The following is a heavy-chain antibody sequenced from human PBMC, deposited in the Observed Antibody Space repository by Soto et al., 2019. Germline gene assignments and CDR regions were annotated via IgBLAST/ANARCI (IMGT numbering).Heavy chain of an antibody. CDR3: ARGRGSGWYKYFQH. CDR1: GGSFSGYY. Sequence: PSETLSLTCAVYGGSFSGYYWSWIRQPPGKGLEWIGEINHSGSTNYNPSLKSRVTISVDTSKNQFSLKLSSVTAADTAVYYCARGRGSGWYKYFQHWGQGTLVTVSS. J-gene: IGHJ1*01. CDR2: INHSGST. V-gene: IGHV4-34*01. D-gene: IGHD6-19*01.